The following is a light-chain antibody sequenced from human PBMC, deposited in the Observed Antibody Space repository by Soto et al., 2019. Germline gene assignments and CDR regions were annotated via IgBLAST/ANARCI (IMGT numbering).Light chain of an antibody. V-gene: IGLV2-8*02. CDR3: RAYAARNNSLFV. CDR2: EVT. Sequence: QSVLTQPPSASRSPEQSVTISCTGTSSDVGGYNYVSWYQQYPGRATKLMIYEVTKRPSGVPDRFSGSKSGNTASLTVSGLQAEDEADCYWRAYAARNNSLFVFGGGTKVTGL. J-gene: IGLJ3*02. CDR1: SSDVGGYNY.